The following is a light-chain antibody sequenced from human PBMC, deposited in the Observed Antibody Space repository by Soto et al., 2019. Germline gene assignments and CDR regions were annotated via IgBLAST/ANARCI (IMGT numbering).Light chain of an antibody. V-gene: IGKV3-20*01. CDR1: QSINTY. Sequence: ENVLTQSPATLSLSPGEGATLSCRASQSINTYLAWYQQKPGQAPRLLIYDASKRATGIPARFSGSGSGTNFTLTISSLEPEDFAVYYCQQYGSSLYTFGQGTKLEIK. CDR2: DAS. CDR3: QQYGSSLYT. J-gene: IGKJ2*01.